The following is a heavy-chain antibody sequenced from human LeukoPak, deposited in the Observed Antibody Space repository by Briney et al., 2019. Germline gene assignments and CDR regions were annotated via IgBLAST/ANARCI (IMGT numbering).Heavy chain of an antibody. J-gene: IGHJ5*02. CDR2: ISNSGSTI. D-gene: IGHD3-9*01. CDR1: AFSFSNYN. Sequence: GGSLRLSCAASAFSFSNYNMNWVRQAPGKGLEWVSYISNSGSTIYYADSVKGRFTISRDNSKNTVSLQMNSLRAEDTALYYCARDLDWGAFDAWGQGTLVTVSS. CDR3: ARDLDWGAFDA. V-gene: IGHV3-48*01.